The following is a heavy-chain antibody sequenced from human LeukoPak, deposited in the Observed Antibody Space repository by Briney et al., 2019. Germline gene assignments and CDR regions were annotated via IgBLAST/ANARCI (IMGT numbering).Heavy chain of an antibody. CDR3: ASGELLFDAFDI. CDR2: ISGSGGST. J-gene: IGHJ3*02. CDR1: EFTFSSYT. V-gene: IGHV3-23*01. D-gene: IGHD1-26*01. Sequence: PGGSLRLSCAASEFTFSSYTMNWVRQAPGKGLEWVSAISGSGGSTYYADSVKGRFTISRDNSKNTLYLQMNSLRAEDTAVYYCASGELLFDAFDIWGQGTMVTVSS.